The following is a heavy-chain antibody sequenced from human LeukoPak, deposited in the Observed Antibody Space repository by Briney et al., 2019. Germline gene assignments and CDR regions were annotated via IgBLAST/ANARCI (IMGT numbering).Heavy chain of an antibody. J-gene: IGHJ4*02. CDR1: GGTFSSYA. V-gene: IGHV1-69*13. CDR3: ARDCGEDSSGWYIFDY. Sequence: SVKVSCKASGGTFSSYAISWVRQAPGQGLEWMGGIIPIFGTANYAQKFQGRVTITADESTSTAYMELSSLRSEDTAVYYCARDCGEDSSGWYIFDYWGQGTLVTVSS. CDR2: IIPIFGTA. D-gene: IGHD6-19*01.